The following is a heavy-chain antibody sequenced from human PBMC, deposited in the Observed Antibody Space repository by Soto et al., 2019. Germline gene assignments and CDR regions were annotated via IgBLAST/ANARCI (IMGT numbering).Heavy chain of an antibody. D-gene: IGHD2-15*01. CDR3: ARLLGYCSGGSCYSYYYYGMDG. V-gene: IGHV1-46*01. CDR2: INPSGGST. CDR1: GYTFTSYY. J-gene: IGHJ6*02. Sequence: ASVKVSCKASGYTFTSYYMHWVRQAPGQGLEWMGIINPSGGSTSYAQKFQGRVTMTRDTSTSTVYMELSSLRSEDTAVYYCARLLGYCSGGSCYSYYYYGMDGGGQGTTVTVSS.